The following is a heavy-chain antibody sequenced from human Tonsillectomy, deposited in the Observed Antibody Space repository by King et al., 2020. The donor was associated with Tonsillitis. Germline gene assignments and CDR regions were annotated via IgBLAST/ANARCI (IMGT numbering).Heavy chain of an antibody. J-gene: IGHJ6*02. V-gene: IGHV1-18*04. CDR1: GYMLTSYG. CDR3: ARAQGTSLENYYYYGMDV. Sequence: VQLVESGAEVKKPGASVKVSCKASGYMLTSYGISWVRQAPGQGLEWMGWISAYNGNTKYAQKLQGRVIMTTDTSTSTACMELRSLRSDDTAVYYCARAQGTSLENYYYYGMDVWGQGTTVTVSS. CDR2: ISAYNGNT. D-gene: IGHD1-14*01.